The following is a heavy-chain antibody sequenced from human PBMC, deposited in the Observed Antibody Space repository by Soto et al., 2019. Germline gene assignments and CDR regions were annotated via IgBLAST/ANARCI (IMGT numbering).Heavy chain of an antibody. V-gene: IGHV3-9*01. J-gene: IGHJ4*02. CDR2: ISWNSGSI. Sequence: EVQLVESGGGSVQPGRSLRLSCAASGFTFDDYAMHWVRQAPGKGLEWVSGISWNSGSIGYADSVKGRFTISRDNAKNSLYLQMNSLRAEDTALYYCAKEGTTVTTAGYFDYWGQGTLVTVSS. CDR1: GFTFDDYA. D-gene: IGHD4-17*01. CDR3: AKEGTTVTTAGYFDY.